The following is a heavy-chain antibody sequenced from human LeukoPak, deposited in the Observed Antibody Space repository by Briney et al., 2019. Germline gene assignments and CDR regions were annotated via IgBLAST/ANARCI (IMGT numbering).Heavy chain of an antibody. Sequence: ASVKVSCKVSGYTFTDYYMHWVQQAPEKGLEWMGLVDPEDGETIYAEKFQGRVTITADTSTDTAYMELSSLRSEDTAVYYCATDLTYGDYVWGSYRSPLYWGQGTLVTVSS. CDR2: VDPEDGET. CDR3: ATDLTYGDYVWGSYRSPLY. J-gene: IGHJ4*02. D-gene: IGHD3-16*02. CDR1: GYTFTDYY. V-gene: IGHV1-69-2*01.